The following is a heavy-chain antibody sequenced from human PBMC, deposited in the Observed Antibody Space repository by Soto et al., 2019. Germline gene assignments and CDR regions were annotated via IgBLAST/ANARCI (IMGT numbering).Heavy chain of an antibody. J-gene: IGHJ3*02. CDR1: GYTFTSYY. V-gene: IGHV1-46*03. Sequence: ASVKVSCKASGYTFTSYYMLWVRQAPGQGLEWMGIINPSGGSTSYAQKFQGRVTMTRDTSTSTVYMELSSLRSEDTAVYYCANEEYDILTGSPKTKDAFDIWGQGTMVTVSS. D-gene: IGHD3-9*01. CDR3: ANEEYDILTGSPKTKDAFDI. CDR2: INPSGGST.